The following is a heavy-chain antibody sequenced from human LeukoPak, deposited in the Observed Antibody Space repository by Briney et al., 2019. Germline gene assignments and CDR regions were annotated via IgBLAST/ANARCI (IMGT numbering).Heavy chain of an antibody. CDR1: GFTFSTYN. Sequence: GGSLRLSCEASGFTFSTYNMNWVRQAPGKRLEWVSSITSTSSYVFYADSVKGRFTISRDNAKNSLYLQMNSLRAEDTAVYYCARDRSSWPLFDYWGQGTLVTVSS. D-gene: IGHD6-13*01. V-gene: IGHV3-21*01. CDR3: ARDRSSWPLFDY. CDR2: ITSTSSYV. J-gene: IGHJ4*02.